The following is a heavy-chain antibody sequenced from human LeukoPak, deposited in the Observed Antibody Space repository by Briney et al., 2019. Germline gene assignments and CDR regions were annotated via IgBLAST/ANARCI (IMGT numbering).Heavy chain of an antibody. CDR1: GYTFTSYD. V-gene: IGHV1-8*01. CDR2: MNPNSGNT. Sequence: GASVKVSCKASGYTFTSYDINWVRQATGQGLEWMGWMNPNSGNTGYAQKFQGRVTMTRNTSMSTAYMELSSLRSEDTAVYYCARSFGGYDPGYYGMDVWGQGTTVTVSS. J-gene: IGHJ6*02. D-gene: IGHD3-10*01. CDR3: ARSFGGYDPGYYGMDV.